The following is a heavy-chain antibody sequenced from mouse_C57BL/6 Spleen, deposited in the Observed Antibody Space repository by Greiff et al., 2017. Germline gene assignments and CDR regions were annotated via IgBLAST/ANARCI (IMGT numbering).Heavy chain of an antibody. D-gene: IGHD2-1*01. V-gene: IGHV1-42*01. Sequence: VQLQQSGPELVKPGASVKISCKASGYSFTGYYMNWVKQSPEKSLEWIGEINPSTGGTTYNQKFKAKATLTVDKSSSTAYMQLKSLTSEDSAVYYCARSTTWFAYWRQGTLVTVSA. CDR2: INPSTGGT. CDR1: GYSFTGYY. J-gene: IGHJ3*01. CDR3: ARSTTWFAY.